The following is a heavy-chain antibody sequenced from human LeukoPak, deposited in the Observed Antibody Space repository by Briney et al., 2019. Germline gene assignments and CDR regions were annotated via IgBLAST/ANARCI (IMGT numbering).Heavy chain of an antibody. Sequence: ASVKDSCKASGYTFTSYGISWVRQAPGQGVEWMGWISAYNGNTNYAQKLQGRVTMTKDTSKSTAYMELRSLRSDDTAVYYCARRFNYYDSSGYYEGFYFDYWGQGTLVTVSS. V-gene: IGHV1-18*01. CDR1: GYTFTSYG. CDR2: ISAYNGNT. CDR3: ARRFNYYDSSGYYEGFYFDY. D-gene: IGHD3-22*01. J-gene: IGHJ4*02.